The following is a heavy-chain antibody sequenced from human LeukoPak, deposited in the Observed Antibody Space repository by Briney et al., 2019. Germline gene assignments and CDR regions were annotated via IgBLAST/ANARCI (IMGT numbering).Heavy chain of an antibody. V-gene: IGHV1-69*01. J-gene: IGHJ4*02. CDR2: IIPMFRTA. D-gene: IGHD6-13*01. Sequence: SVKVSCKAPGGTFSSHSLTWVRQAPGQGLEWMGGIIPMFRTANYAQKFQGRVTITADESTSTGYMELRGLRSDDTAVYYCARSGGYSSSWYYFDYWGQGTLVTVSS. CDR1: GGTFSSHS. CDR3: ARSGGYSSSWYYFDY.